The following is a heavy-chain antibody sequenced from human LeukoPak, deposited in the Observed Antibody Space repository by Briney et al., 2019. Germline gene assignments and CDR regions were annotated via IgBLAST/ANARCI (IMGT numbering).Heavy chain of an antibody. J-gene: IGHJ4*02. CDR3: TPGGDTIVDY. Sequence: GGSLRLSCAASGFTVSSNYMSWVRQAPGKGLEWVGRIKSKTDGGTTDYAAPVKGRFTISRDDSKNTLYLQMNSLKTEDTAVYYCTPGGDTIVDYWGQGTLVTVSS. CDR1: GFTVSSNY. D-gene: IGHD5-18*01. V-gene: IGHV3-15*01. CDR2: IKSKTDGGTT.